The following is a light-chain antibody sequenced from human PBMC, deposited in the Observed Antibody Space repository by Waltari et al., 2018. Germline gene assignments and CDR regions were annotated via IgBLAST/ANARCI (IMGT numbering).Light chain of an antibody. Sequence: DIQMTQSPSTLSASVGDRVTITCRASQSVSTSLAWYQQKPGKAPKVLIYKASSLESGVPLRFSGSGSGTEFTLTITSLQPDDVAIYSCKQYITYPWTFGQVTKVEVK. J-gene: IGKJ1*01. V-gene: IGKV1-5*03. CDR2: KAS. CDR3: KQYITYPWT. CDR1: QSVSTS.